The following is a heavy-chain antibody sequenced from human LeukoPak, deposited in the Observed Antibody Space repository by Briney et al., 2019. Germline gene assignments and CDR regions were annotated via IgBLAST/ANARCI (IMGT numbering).Heavy chain of an antibody. CDR2: ISYDGSNK. D-gene: IGHD5-12*01. J-gene: IGHJ6*02. V-gene: IGHV3-30*04. CDR1: GFTFSICA. Sequence: GGSLRLSCAASGFTFSICAMHWVRQAPGKGLEWVAVISYDGSNKYYADSVKGRFTISRDNSKNTLYLQMNSLRAEDTAVYYCARVGAGEWLRFPLYYYGMDVWGQGTTVTVSS. CDR3: ARVGAGEWLRFPLYYYGMDV.